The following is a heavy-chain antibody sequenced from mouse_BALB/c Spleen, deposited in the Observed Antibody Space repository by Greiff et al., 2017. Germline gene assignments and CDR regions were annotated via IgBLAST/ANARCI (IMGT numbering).Heavy chain of an antibody. D-gene: IGHD2-14*01. Sequence: VQLQQSGAELAKPGASVKMSCKASGYTFTSYWMHWVKQRPGQGLEWIGYINPSTGYTEYNQKFKDKATLTADKSSSTAYMQLSSLTSEDSAVYYCARSYRYEDYWGQGTTLTVSS. CDR2: INPSTGYT. CDR1: GYTFTSYW. CDR3: ARSYRYEDY. V-gene: IGHV1-7*01. J-gene: IGHJ2*01.